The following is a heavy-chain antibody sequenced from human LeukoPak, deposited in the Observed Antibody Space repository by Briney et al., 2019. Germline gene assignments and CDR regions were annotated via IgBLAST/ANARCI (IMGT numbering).Heavy chain of an antibody. Sequence: PSGGSLRLSCAASGFTFSGSAVHWVRQSSGKGLEWVGHIDKKDNLYATAYAESVKGRFTISRDDSKDTAFLHMDSLKTEDTALYYCTRDRETYNWFDPWGQGTLVTVSS. D-gene: IGHD5-24*01. J-gene: IGHJ5*02. CDR3: TRDRETYNWFDP. V-gene: IGHV3-73*01. CDR2: IDKKDNLYAT. CDR1: GFTFSGSA.